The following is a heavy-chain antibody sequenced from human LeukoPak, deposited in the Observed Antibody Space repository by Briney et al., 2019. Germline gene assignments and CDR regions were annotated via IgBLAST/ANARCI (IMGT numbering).Heavy chain of an antibody. Sequence: GGSLRLSCAASGFTFSTYAMSWVRQAPGKGLEWVSVICVYCSTRYYADSVKSRFTISRDNSKNTLYLQMNSLRAEDTAVYYCANLGGSVVYYGSDWGQGTLVTVSS. D-gene: IGHD3-10*01. CDR3: ANLGGSVVYYGSD. CDR2: ICVYCSTR. J-gene: IGHJ4*02. V-gene: IGHV3-23*01. CDR1: GFTFSTYA.